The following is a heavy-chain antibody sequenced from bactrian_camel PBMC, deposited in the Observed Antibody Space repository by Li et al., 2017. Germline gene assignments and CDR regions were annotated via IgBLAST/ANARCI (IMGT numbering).Heavy chain of an antibody. CDR3: AKSNYDWGIHFD. CDR1: GVINNYA. V-gene: IGHV3S63*01. J-gene: IGHJ4*01. CDR2: IGRYGEAT. Sequence: HVQLVESGGGSVQAGGSLRLSCAASGVINNYAMAWFRQAPGKEREGVAQIGRYGEATYTDAVKGRFTISRDNAKNTLYLQSNSLKTEDTAMYYCAKSNYDWGIHFDWGQGTQVTVS. D-gene: IGHD4*01.